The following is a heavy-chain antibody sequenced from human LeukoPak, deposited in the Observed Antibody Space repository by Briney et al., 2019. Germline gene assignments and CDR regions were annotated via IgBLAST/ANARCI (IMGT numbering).Heavy chain of an antibody. Sequence: SETLSLTCTVSGGSISTYYWSWIRQPPGKGLEWIGYIYYSGSTNYNPSLKSRVTTSVDTSKNQFSLKLSSVTAADTAVYYCARTDSSGYYYWFDPWGQGTLVTVSS. CDR1: GGSISTYY. V-gene: IGHV4-59*08. J-gene: IGHJ5*02. CDR3: ARTDSSGYYYWFDP. CDR2: IYYSGST. D-gene: IGHD3-22*01.